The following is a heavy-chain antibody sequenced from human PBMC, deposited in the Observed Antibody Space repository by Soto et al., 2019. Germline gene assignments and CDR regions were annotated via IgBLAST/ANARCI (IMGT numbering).Heavy chain of an antibody. CDR2: INHSGST. Sequence: QVQLQQWGAGLLKPSETPSLTCAVYGGSFSGYYWSWIRQPPGKGLEWIGEINHSGSTNYNPSLKSRVTISVDTSKNQFSLKLSSVTAADTAVYYCASLFVVPAAIRYYYYYGMDVWGQGTTVTVSS. D-gene: IGHD2-2*01. CDR3: ASLFVVPAAIRYYYYYGMDV. V-gene: IGHV4-34*01. J-gene: IGHJ6*02. CDR1: GGSFSGYY.